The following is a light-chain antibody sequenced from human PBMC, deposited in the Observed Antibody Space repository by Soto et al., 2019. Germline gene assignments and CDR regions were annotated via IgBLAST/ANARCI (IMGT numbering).Light chain of an antibody. V-gene: IGKV1-5*01. Sequence: DIQMTQSPSTLSGSVGDRVTITCRATQTINNWLAWYQQKPGRAPKLLIYDASSLESGVPSRFSGSGSATEFTLTISSLQPDDSATYYCQQYDTYPRTFGQGTKVDIK. CDR1: QTINNW. CDR3: QQYDTYPRT. CDR2: DAS. J-gene: IGKJ1*01.